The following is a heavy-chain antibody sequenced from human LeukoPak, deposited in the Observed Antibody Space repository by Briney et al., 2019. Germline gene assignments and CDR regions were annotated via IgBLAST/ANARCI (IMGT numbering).Heavy chain of an antibody. Sequence: GGSLRLSCAASGFTFSSYGMHWVRQAPGKGLEWVAVISYDGSNKYYAESVKGRFTISRDNSKNTLYLQMNSLRAEDTAVYYCAKDRGYSSGWPYYFDYWGQGTLVTVSS. V-gene: IGHV3-30*18. CDR3: AKDRGYSSGWPYYFDY. J-gene: IGHJ4*02. CDR1: GFTFSSYG. CDR2: ISYDGSNK. D-gene: IGHD6-19*01.